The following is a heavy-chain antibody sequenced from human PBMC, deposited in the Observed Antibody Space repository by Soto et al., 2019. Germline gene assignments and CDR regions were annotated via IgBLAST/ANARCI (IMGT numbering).Heavy chain of an antibody. CDR3: AKGEGGMVRGVTVDY. J-gene: IGHJ4*02. V-gene: IGHV3-9*01. Sequence: EVQLVESGGGLVQPGRSLRLSCAASGFTFDDYAMHWVRQAPGKGLEWVSGISWNSGSIGYADSVKGRFTISRDNAKNSLYLQMNGLRAEDTALYYCAKGEGGMVRGVTVDYWGQGTLVTVSS. CDR1: GFTFDDYA. CDR2: ISWNSGSI. D-gene: IGHD3-10*01.